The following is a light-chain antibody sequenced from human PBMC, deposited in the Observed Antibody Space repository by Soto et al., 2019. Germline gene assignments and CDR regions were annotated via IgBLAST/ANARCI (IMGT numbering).Light chain of an antibody. Sequence: DIPLTQSPSTLSGSFGDGVRLXCRATQTISTSLAWYQQIPGRAPKLLIYKASILDTGVPSRFSGSGSGTEFTLTISSLQPDDFATYYCQQYKTYSTFGQGTKVDIK. V-gene: IGKV1-5*03. CDR2: KAS. J-gene: IGKJ1*01. CDR1: QTISTS. CDR3: QQYKTYST.